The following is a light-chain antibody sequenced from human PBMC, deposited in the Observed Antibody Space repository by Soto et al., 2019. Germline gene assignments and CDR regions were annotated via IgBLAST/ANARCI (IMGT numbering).Light chain of an antibody. J-gene: IGLJ2*01. V-gene: IGLV1-36*01. Sequence: QSVLTQPPSVSAAPRQRVTISCSGSTPNIGNNAVNWYQLLPGKAPKLLIYYDDLLPSGVDDRFSGSKSGTSASLAISGLQSEDEADYFCSAWDDSLNGPVFGGATKLTVL. CDR3: SAWDDSLNGPV. CDR1: TPNIGNNA. CDR2: YDD.